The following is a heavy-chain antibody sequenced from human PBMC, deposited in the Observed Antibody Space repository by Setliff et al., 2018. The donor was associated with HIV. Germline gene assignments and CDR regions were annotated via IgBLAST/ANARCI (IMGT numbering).Heavy chain of an antibody. D-gene: IGHD4-17*01. CDR2: IKSKTDGGTT. CDR3: ATVDGVTTFQH. CDR1: GFTFSNAW. V-gene: IGHV3-15*07. Sequence: PGGSLRLSCAASGFTFSNAWMNWVRQAPGKGLEWVGRIKSKTDGGTTDYAAPVKGRFTTSRDDSKNTLYLQMNSLKTEDTAVYSCATVDGVTTFQHWGQGTLVTVSS. J-gene: IGHJ1*01.